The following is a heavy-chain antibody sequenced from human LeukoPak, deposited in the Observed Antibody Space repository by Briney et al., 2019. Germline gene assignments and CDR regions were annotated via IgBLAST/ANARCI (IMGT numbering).Heavy chain of an antibody. J-gene: IGHJ4*02. V-gene: IGHV3-48*03. CDR2: ISSSGSII. CDR3: ARPPALNY. D-gene: IGHD3-9*01. CDR1: GFTFSSFD. Sequence: PGGSLRLSCTASGFTFSSFDMNWVRQAPGKGLEWVSYISSSGSIIYYADSVKGRFTISRDNAKNSLYLQMHSLRAEDTAVYYCARPPALNYWGQGTLVTASS.